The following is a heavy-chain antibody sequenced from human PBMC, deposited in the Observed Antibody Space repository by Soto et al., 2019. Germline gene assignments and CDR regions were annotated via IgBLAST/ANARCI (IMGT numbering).Heavy chain of an antibody. D-gene: IGHD2-21*02. CDR1: VGTFSSYA. J-gene: IGHJ6*02. CDR3: ASGIVVVTAHSGRKYYYYGMDV. CDR2: IIPIFGTA. Sequence: QVRLVQSGAEVQKPRSSVKVSCKASVGTFSSYAISWVRQAPGQGLEWMGGIIPIFGTANYAQKFQGRVTITADESTSTAYMELSSLRSEDTAVYYCASGIVVVTAHSGRKYYYYGMDVWGQGTTVTVSS. V-gene: IGHV1-69*01.